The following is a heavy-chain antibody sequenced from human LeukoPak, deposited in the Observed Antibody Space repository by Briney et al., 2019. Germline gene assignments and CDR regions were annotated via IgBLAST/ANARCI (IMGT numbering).Heavy chain of an antibody. CDR2: IYSGGST. J-gene: IGHJ4*02. D-gene: IGHD3-10*01. Sequence: GGSLRLSCAASGFTVSSNYMSWVRQAPGKGLEWVSVIYSGGSTYYADSVKGRFTISRDNSKNTLYLQMNSLRAEDTAVYYCAKEPGSSPYYFDYWGQGTLVTVSS. CDR1: GFTVSSNY. CDR3: AKEPGSSPYYFDY. V-gene: IGHV3-53*01.